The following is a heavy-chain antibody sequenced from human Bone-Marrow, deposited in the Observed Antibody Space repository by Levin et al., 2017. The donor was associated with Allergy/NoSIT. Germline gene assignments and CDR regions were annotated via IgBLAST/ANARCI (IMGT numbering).Heavy chain of an antibody. V-gene: IGHV3-21*01. D-gene: IGHD2-2*01. CDR2: ISSSSSYI. J-gene: IGHJ4*02. CDR3: ARDSNPQLCCDY. CDR1: GFTFSSYS. Sequence: GGSLRLSCAASGFTFSSYSMNWVRQAPGKGLEWVSSISSSSSYIYYADSVKGRFTISRDNAKNSLYLQMNSLRAEDTAVYYCARDSNPQLCCDYWGQGTLVTVSS.